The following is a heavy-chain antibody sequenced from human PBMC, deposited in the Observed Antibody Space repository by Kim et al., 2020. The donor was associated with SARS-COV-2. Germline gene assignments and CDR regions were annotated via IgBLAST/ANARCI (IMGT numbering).Heavy chain of an antibody. J-gene: IGHJ4*02. CDR1: GFTFSSYG. Sequence: GGSLRLSCAASGFTFSSYGMHWVRQAPGKGLEWVAVISYDGSNKYYADSVKGRFTISRDNSKNTLYLQMNSLRAEDTAVYYCAKDRGSKAAAELDYWGQGTLVTVSS. V-gene: IGHV3-30*18. CDR2: ISYDGSNK. CDR3: AKDRGSKAAAELDY. D-gene: IGHD6-13*01.